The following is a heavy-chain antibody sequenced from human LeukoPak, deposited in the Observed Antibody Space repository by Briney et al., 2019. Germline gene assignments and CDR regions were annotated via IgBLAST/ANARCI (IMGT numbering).Heavy chain of an antibody. CDR2: VDPEDGET. J-gene: IGHJ4*02. CDR3: ATDLRGYSYGQIDY. D-gene: IGHD5-18*01. Sequence: ASVKVSCKVSGYTFTDYYMHWVQQAPGKGLEWMGLVDPEDGETIYAEKFQGRVTITADTSTDTAYMELSSLRSEDTAVYHCATDLRGYSYGQIDYWGQETLVTVSS. CDR1: GYTFTDYY. V-gene: IGHV1-69-2*01.